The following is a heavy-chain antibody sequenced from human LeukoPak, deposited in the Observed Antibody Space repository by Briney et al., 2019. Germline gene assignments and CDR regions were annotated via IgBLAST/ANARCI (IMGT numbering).Heavy chain of an antibody. Sequence: PSETLSLTCTVSGGSLSSSSYYWGWVRQPPGTGLEWMGCIYYSGSTYYNPSLKSRVTISVDTSKNQFSLKLSSVTAADTAVYYCARRRLPKYYDFWSGYYTGGYYGMDVWGQGTTVTVSS. D-gene: IGHD3-3*01. CDR2: IYYSGST. CDR1: GGSLSSSSYY. V-gene: IGHV4-39*01. CDR3: ARRRLPKYYDFWSGYYTGGYYGMDV. J-gene: IGHJ6*02.